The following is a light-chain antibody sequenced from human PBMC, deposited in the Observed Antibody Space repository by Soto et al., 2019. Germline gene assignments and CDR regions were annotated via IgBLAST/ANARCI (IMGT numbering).Light chain of an antibody. CDR1: SSNIGAGYD. CDR3: QSYDSSLSGWV. V-gene: IGLV1-40*01. Sequence: QAVVTQPPSVSGAPGQRVTISCTESSSNIGAGYDVHWYQQLPGTAPKLLIYGNSNRPSGVPDRFSGSKSGTSASLAINGLQAEDEADYYCQSYDSSLSGWVFGGGTKLTVL. J-gene: IGLJ3*02. CDR2: GNS.